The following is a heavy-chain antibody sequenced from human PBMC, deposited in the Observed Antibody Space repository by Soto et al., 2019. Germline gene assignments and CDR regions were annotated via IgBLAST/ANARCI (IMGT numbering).Heavy chain of an antibody. CDR1: GGSFSGYY. CDR2: INHSGST. D-gene: IGHD3-10*01. J-gene: IGHJ5*02. Sequence: QVQLQQWGAGLLKPSETLSLTCAVYGGSFSGYYWSWIRQPPGKGLEWIGEINHSGSTNYNPSLKSRVTISVDTSKNQFSLKLSSVTAADTAVYYCARVSGAPNWVDPWGQGTLVTVSS. CDR3: ARVSGAPNWVDP. V-gene: IGHV4-34*01.